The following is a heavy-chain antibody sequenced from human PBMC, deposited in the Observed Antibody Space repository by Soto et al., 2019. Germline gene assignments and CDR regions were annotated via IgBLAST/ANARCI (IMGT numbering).Heavy chain of an antibody. CDR1: AYTFSSYW. CDR3: ATSTSPFYCDY. J-gene: IGHJ4*02. Sequence: PGESLKISCNGSAYTFSSYWIAWVRQMPGKGLEWMGIIYPGDSDTRYSPSFQGQATISADTSISTAYLHWSSPKASDTAMYSRATSTSPFYCDYWGQGTLVTVSS. CDR2: IYPGDSDT. V-gene: IGHV5-51*01.